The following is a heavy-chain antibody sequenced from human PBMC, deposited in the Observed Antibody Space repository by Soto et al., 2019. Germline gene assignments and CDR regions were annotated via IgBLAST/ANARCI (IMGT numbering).Heavy chain of an antibody. J-gene: IGHJ6*02. CDR2: IIPIFGTA. D-gene: IGHD6-13*01. V-gene: IGHV1-69*01. CDR1: GGTFSSYA. Sequence: QVQLVQSGAEVKKPGSSVKVSCKASGGTFSSYAISWVRQAPGQGLEWMGGIIPIFGTANYAQKFQGRVTITADESTSTAYMELSSLRSEDTAVYYCARDITAQYSSSEYGMDVWGHGTTVTVSS. CDR3: ARDITAQYSSSEYGMDV.